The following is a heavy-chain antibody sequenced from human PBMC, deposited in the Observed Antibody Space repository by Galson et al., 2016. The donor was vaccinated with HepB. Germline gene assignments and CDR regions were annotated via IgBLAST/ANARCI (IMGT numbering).Heavy chain of an antibody. CDR1: GYTFTR. J-gene: IGHJ4*02. D-gene: IGHD3-16*02. CDR2: IKPSGGST. Sequence: SVKVSCKASGYTFTRHWVRQAPGQGLEWMGIIKPSGGSTGYAQKFQGRVTMTRDTSTRTVYMELSRLRSEDTAVYYCARTNDVWGRYRSIDYWGQGTLVTVSS. V-gene: IGHV1-46*01. CDR3: ARTNDVWGRYRSIDY.